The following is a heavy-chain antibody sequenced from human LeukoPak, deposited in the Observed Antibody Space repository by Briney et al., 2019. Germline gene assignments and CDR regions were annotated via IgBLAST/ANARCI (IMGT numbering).Heavy chain of an antibody. CDR3: ARGGNYYVFDY. Sequence: GGSLRLSCAASGFTFSSYWMHWVGQAPGKGLVWVSRINSDATSANYADSVKGRFTISRDNAKNTLYLQMDSLRAEDTAVYYCARGGNYYVFDYWGQGTLVTVSS. CDR2: INSDATSA. J-gene: IGHJ4*02. V-gene: IGHV3-74*01. D-gene: IGHD1-26*01. CDR1: GFTFSSYW.